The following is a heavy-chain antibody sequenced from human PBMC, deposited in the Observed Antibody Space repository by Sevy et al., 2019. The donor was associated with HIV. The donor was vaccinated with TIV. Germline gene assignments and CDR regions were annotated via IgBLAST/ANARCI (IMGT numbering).Heavy chain of an antibody. J-gene: IGHJ4*02. CDR2: ITSSGTTI. CDR1: GFTFSNYE. D-gene: IGHD6-13*01. CDR3: ARGGSSWTGYFDY. V-gene: IGHV3-48*03. Sequence: GSLRLSCAASGFTFSNYEINWVRQAPGKGLEWVSYITSSGTTIYYADSVKGRFTISRDNAKNSLYLQMNSLRAEDTAVYYCARGGSSWTGYFDYWGQGTLVTISS.